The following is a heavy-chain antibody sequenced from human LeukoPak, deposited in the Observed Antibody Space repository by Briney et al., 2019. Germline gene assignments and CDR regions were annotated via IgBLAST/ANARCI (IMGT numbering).Heavy chain of an antibody. CDR3: ARLPDP. J-gene: IGHJ5*02. CDR1: GVSVSSGSNY. CDR2: IYSSGST. Sequence: SETLSLTCSVSGVSVSSGSNYWGWIRQPPGKTLEWIGSIYSSGSTYYNPSLKSRVTVSVDTSKNQFSLKLTSVTASDTAVYYCARLPDPWGQGTLVTVSS. V-gene: IGHV4-39*07.